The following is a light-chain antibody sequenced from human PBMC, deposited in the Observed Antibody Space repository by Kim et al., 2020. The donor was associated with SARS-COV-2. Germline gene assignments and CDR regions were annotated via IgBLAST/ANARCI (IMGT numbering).Light chain of an antibody. V-gene: IGKV1D-12*01. CDR3: QQANSFPLT. J-gene: IGKJ4*01. Sequence: DIQMTQSPSSVSASVGDRVTITCRASQGINNWLAWYQQKPGKAPNLLIYAASNLQSGVPSRFSGSGSGTDFTLTISSLHPEDSATYYCQQANSFPLTFGGGTKVDIK. CDR1: QGINNW. CDR2: AAS.